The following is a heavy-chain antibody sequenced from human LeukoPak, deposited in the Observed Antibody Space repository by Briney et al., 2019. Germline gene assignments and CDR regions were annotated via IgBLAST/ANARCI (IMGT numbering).Heavy chain of an antibody. Sequence: GGSLRLSCAASGFTFSSYAMSWVRQAPGKGLEWVSAISGSGGSTYYADSVKGRFTISRDNSKNTLYLQMNSLRAEDTAVYYCASPQREYYDFWSGYYHWGRGTLVTVSS. CDR3: ASPQREYYDFWSGYYH. J-gene: IGHJ4*02. V-gene: IGHV3-23*01. CDR2: ISGSGGST. D-gene: IGHD3-3*01. CDR1: GFTFSSYA.